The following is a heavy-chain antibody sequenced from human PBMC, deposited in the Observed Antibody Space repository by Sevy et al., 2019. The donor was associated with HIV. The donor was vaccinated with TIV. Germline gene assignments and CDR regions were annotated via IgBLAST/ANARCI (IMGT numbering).Heavy chain of an antibody. CDR1: GFTFSSYA. CDR3: AKAPALRLHDYGDYLTGFDY. Sequence: GGSLRLSCAASGFTFSSYAMSWVHQAPGKGLEWVSAISGSGGSTYYADSVKGRFTISRDNSKNTLYLQMNSLRAEDTAVYYCAKAPALRLHDYGDYLTGFDYWGQGTLVTVSS. CDR2: ISGSGGST. J-gene: IGHJ4*02. V-gene: IGHV3-23*01. D-gene: IGHD4-17*01.